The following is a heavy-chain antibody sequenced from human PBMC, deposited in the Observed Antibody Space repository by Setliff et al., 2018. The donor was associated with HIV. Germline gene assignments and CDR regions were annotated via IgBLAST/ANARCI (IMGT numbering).Heavy chain of an antibody. Sequence: GGSLRLSCAATGFIFGDYAIHCVRQAPGKGLEWVAAVSYDGTKTYYADSVKGRFTLSRDNSKDTAFLQMNSLTVEDTAVYYCARDPRVDAFDIWGRGAVVTVSS. CDR3: ARDPRVDAFDI. CDR2: VSYDGTKT. V-gene: IGHV3-30*04. CDR1: GFIFGDYA. J-gene: IGHJ3*02.